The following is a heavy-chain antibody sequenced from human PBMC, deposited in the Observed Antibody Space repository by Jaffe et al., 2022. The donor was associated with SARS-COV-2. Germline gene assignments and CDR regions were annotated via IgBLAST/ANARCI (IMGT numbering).Heavy chain of an antibody. CDR2: IQSNIDGGTT. CDR1: GFTFTNAW. D-gene: IGHD2-2*01. Sequence: EVQLVESGGGLVEPGGSLRLSCAASGFTFTNAWMSWVRQAPGMGLEWVGRIQSNIDGGTTDYAAPVTGRFTISRDDSKNTLFLQMDSLKTEDTAVYYCAAAPLGYCSSITCYYYMDVWGKGTTVTVSS. V-gene: IGHV3-15*01. J-gene: IGHJ6*03. CDR3: AAAPLGYCSSITCYYYMDV.